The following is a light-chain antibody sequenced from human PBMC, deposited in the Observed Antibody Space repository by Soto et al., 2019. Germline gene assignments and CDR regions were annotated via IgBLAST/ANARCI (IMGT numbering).Light chain of an antibody. CDR1: SXDVGSYNL. CDR3: CSYAGSSTPLYV. Sequence: QSVLTQPASVSGSPGQSITISCTGTSXDVGSYNLVSWYQQHPGKAPKLMIYEGSKRPSGISNSFSGSKSGNTASLTISGLQAEDEADYYCCSYAGSSTPLYVFGTGTKVTVL. V-gene: IGLV2-23*01. J-gene: IGLJ1*01. CDR2: EGS.